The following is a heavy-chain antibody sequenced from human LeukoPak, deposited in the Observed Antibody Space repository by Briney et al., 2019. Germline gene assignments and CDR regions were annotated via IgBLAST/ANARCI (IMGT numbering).Heavy chain of an antibody. V-gene: IGHV3-30-3*01. CDR3: ARDYGGKGAYFDY. CDR2: ISYDGSNK. Sequence: GGSLRLSCAASGFAFSSYAMHWVRKAPGKGLEWVAVISYDGSNKYYADSVKGRFTISRDNSKNTLYLQMNSLRAEDTAVYYCARDYGGKGAYFDYWGQGTLVTVSS. D-gene: IGHD4-23*01. CDR1: GFAFSSYA. J-gene: IGHJ4*02.